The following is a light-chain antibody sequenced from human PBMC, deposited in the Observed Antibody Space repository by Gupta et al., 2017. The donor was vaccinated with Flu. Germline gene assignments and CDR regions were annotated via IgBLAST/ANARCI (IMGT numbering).Light chain of an antibody. CDR3: KQYGSSPGFT. J-gene: IGKJ3*01. Sequence: EIVLTPSPGTLSLSPGERATLSCRASQSVSSSYLAWYQQKPGQAPRLLIYGASSRATGIPDRFSGSGSGTDFTLTISRLEPEDFAVYYCKQYGSSPGFTFGPGTKVDIK. V-gene: IGKV3-20*01. CDR2: GAS. CDR1: QSVSSSY.